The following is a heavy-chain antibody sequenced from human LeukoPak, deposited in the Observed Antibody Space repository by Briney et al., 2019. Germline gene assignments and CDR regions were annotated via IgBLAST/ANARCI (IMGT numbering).Heavy chain of an antibody. CDR3: ARDPAGYYYDSSGYFQNGDAFDI. CDR2: IIPIFGTA. Sequence: SVKVSCKASGGTFSSYAISWVRQAPGQGLEWMGGIIPIFGTANYAQKFQGRVTITADESTSTAYMELRSLRSDDTAVYYCARDPAGYYYDSSGYFQNGDAFDIWGQGAMVTVSS. V-gene: IGHV1-69*13. J-gene: IGHJ3*02. CDR1: GGTFSSYA. D-gene: IGHD3-22*01.